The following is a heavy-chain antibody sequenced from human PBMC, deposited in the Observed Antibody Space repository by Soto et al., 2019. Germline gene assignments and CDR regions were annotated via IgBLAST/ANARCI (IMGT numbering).Heavy chain of an antibody. CDR3: ARVSGGSGIVD. CDR2: IIPILGIA. Sequence: QVQLVQSGAEVKKPGSSVKVSCKASGGTFSSYTISWVRQAPGQGLEWMGRIIPILGIANYAQKFQGRVQITADKTTNTADLELGRPRSEDTAGDYCARVSGGSGIVDWGQGTLVTVSS. J-gene: IGHJ4*02. V-gene: IGHV1-69*02. CDR1: GGTFSSYT. D-gene: IGHD3-10*01.